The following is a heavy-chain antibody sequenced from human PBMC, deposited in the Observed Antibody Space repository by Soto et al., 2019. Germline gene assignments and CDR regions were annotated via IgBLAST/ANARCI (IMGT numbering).Heavy chain of an antibody. CDR2: IYYTGTT. CDR3: ARSNWNFPFDY. Sequence: QVHLEESGPRLVKPSETLSLTCTVSGGSISSFYWNWIRQSPGKGLEWIGYIYYTGTTNYNASLKSRVNMSLDTSKDQFSLNLTSVTAADTAVYYCARSNWNFPFDYWGQGTLVTVSS. V-gene: IGHV4-59*01. CDR1: GGSISSFY. J-gene: IGHJ4*02. D-gene: IGHD1-7*01.